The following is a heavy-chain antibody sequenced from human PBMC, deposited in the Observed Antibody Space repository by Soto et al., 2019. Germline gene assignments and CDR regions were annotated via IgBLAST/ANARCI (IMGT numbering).Heavy chain of an antibody. J-gene: IGHJ4*02. V-gene: IGHV3-23*01. CDR3: AKDIRVGASPDY. CDR2: ISGSAGTT. CDR1: GFTFFTYT. Sequence: EVQLLESGGGLVQPGGSLRLSCEASGFTFFTYTMTWVRQAPGKGLEWVSAISGSAGTTYYADSVKGRFTISRDNSNNTLYLQMNSLRAEDTAVYYCAKDIRVGASPDYWGQGTLVTVSS. D-gene: IGHD1-26*01.